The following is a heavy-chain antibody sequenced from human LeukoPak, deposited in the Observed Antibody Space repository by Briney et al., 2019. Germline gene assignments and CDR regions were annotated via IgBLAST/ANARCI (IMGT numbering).Heavy chain of an antibody. V-gene: IGHV3-21*01. Sequence: GGSLRPSCAASGFTFSNYSMNWVRQAPGKGLEWVSSISSSSSYIYYADSVKGRFTISRDNAKNSLYLQMNSLRAEDTAVYYCARDYGSGSYPPGYWGQGTLVTVSS. D-gene: IGHD3-10*01. CDR1: GFTFSNYS. CDR3: ARDYGSGSYPPGY. J-gene: IGHJ4*02. CDR2: ISSSSSYI.